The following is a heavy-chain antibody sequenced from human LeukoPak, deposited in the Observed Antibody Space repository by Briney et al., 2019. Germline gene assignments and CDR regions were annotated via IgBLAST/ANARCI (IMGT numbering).Heavy chain of an antibody. CDR2: ITGGGGNT. J-gene: IGHJ4*02. D-gene: IGHD6-13*01. Sequence: PGGSLRLSCAASGFTFSSYAMSWVRQAPGKGLEWVSGITGGGGNTYYADSVKGRFTISRDNSKNTLYLQMSSLRAEDTAIYYCAKDTSTRWYGSTPLPGDYWGQGTLVTVSS. CDR3: AKDTSTRWYGSTPLPGDY. V-gene: IGHV3-23*01. CDR1: GFTFSSYA.